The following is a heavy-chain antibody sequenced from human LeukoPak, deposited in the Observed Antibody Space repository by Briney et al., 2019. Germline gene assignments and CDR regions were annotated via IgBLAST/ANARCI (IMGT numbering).Heavy chain of an antibody. Sequence: GGSLRLSCAASGFTFHSYAMSWVRQAPGKGLEWVSAISYTGGSTYYAASVKGRFTISGDNSKNTLYLQMNSLRAEDTAVYYCARHYDYGDYFEYGGQGTLVTVSS. V-gene: IGHV3-23*01. CDR2: ISYTGGST. J-gene: IGHJ4*02. CDR1: GFTFHSYA. CDR3: ARHYDYGDYFEY. D-gene: IGHD4-17*01.